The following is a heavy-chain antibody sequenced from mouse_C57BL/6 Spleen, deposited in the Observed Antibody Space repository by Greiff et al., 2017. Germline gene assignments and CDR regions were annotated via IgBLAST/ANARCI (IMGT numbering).Heavy chain of an antibody. CDR3: TYRAY. CDR1: GYTFTDYE. D-gene: IGHD2-14*01. V-gene: IGHV1-15*01. CDR2: IDPETGGT. J-gene: IGHJ3*01. Sequence: QVQLKQSGAELVRPGASVTLSCKASGYTFTDYEMHWVKQTPVHGLEWIGAIDPETGGTAYNQKFKGKAILTADKSSSTAYMELRSLTSEDSVVYYCTYRAYWGQGTLVTVSA.